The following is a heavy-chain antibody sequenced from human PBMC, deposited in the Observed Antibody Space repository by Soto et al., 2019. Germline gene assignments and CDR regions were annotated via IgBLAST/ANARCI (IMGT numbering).Heavy chain of an antibody. Sequence: SETLSLTCKVSGGSMRGYSCSWSRQTPGAGLERIGYVSHSGRTDYSPSLKNRVTISLDMSKNHFALHVNSVDPADTAVYYCARVAMENYHDMWSGSTSSALDVWGQGTTVTVSS. CDR2: VSHSGRT. D-gene: IGHD3-3*01. J-gene: IGHJ6*02. V-gene: IGHV4-59*01. CDR3: ARVAMENYHDMWSGSTSSALDV. CDR1: GGSMRGYS.